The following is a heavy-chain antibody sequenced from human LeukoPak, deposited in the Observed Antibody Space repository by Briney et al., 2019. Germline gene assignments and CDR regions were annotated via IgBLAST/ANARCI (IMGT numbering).Heavy chain of an antibody. CDR3: ARGRGSGHKENWFDP. D-gene: IGHD6-19*01. CDR1: GYTFTTYD. J-gene: IGHJ5*02. CDR2: MNPNSGNT. V-gene: IGHV1-8*01. Sequence: EASVKVSCKASGYTFTTYDINWVRQVTGQGLEWVGGMNPNSGNTGYAQKFQGRVTMTRNTSISTAYMELSSLRSEDTAVYYCARGRGSGHKENWFDPWGQGALVTVSS.